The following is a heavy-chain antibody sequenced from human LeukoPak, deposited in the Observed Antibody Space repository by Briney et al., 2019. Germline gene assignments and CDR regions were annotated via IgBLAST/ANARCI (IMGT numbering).Heavy chain of an antibody. CDR1: GFTFDDYG. V-gene: IGHV3-20*04. Sequence: PGGSLRLSCAASGFTFDDYGMSWVRHAPGKGLEWVSGINWNGGSTGYADSVKGRFTISRDNAKNSLYLQMNSLRAEDTALYYCARDGSSSWYGGFDYWGQGTLVTVSS. J-gene: IGHJ4*02. D-gene: IGHD6-13*01. CDR2: INWNGGST. CDR3: ARDGSSSWYGGFDY.